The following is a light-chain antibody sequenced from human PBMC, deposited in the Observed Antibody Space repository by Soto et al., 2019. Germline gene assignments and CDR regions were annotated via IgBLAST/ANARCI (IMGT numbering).Light chain of an antibody. V-gene: IGKV1-5*01. CDR2: DVS. CDR3: QQVNSYPRA. Sequence: IQMTQSPSSLSASLGDRVTITCRASQTINYWLAWYQQKPGKAPKLLIYDVSTLGSGVPSRFSGSGSGTEFTLTISSLQPEDFATYYCQQVNSYPRAFGQGTKVDIK. J-gene: IGKJ1*01. CDR1: QTINYW.